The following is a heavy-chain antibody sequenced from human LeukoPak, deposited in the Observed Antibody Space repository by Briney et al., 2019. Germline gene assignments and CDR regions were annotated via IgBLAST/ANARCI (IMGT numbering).Heavy chain of an antibody. CDR3: AKDPYSYDSSGYPTFDY. CDR2: ISGSGGST. Sequence: GGSLRLSCAASGFTFSSYAMSWVRQAPGKGLEWVSAISGSGGSTYYADSVKGRFTISRDNSKNTLYLQMNSLRAEDTAVYYCAKDPYSYDSSGYPTFDYWGQGTLVTVSS. D-gene: IGHD3-22*01. V-gene: IGHV3-23*01. J-gene: IGHJ4*02. CDR1: GFTFSSYA.